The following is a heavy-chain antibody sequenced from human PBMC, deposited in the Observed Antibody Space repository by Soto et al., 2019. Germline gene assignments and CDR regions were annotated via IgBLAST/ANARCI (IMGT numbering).Heavy chain of an antibody. Sequence: GPSVKVSCKASGYTFTSYDINWVRQATGQGLEWMGWMNPNSGNTGYAQKFQGRVTMTRNTSISTAYMELSSLRSEDTAVYYCARVGYSSGWYRHPDYWGQGTLVTVSS. V-gene: IGHV1-8*01. D-gene: IGHD6-19*01. J-gene: IGHJ4*02. CDR1: GYTFTSYD. CDR2: MNPNSGNT. CDR3: ARVGYSSGWYRHPDY.